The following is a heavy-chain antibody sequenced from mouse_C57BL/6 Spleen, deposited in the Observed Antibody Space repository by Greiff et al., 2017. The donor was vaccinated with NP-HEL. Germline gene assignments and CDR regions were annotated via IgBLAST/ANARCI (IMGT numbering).Heavy chain of an antibody. CDR1: GYAFSSSW. V-gene: IGHV1-82*01. Sequence: VQLQQSGPELVKPGASVKISCKASGYAFSSSWMNWVKQRPGKGLEWIGRIYPGDGDTNYNGKFKGKATLTADNSSSTAYMQLSSLTSEDSAVYFCARGRAYYSNYDYAMDYWGQGTSVTVSS. J-gene: IGHJ4*01. D-gene: IGHD2-5*01. CDR2: IYPGDGDT. CDR3: ARGRAYYSNYDYAMDY.